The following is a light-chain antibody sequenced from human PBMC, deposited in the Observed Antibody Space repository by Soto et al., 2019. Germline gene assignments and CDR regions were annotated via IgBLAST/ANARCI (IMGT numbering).Light chain of an antibody. CDR2: KAS. V-gene: IGKV1-5*03. J-gene: IGKJ1*01. Sequence: DIQMTQSPSTLSGSVGDRVTITCRASQTISSWLAWYQQKKGKPPKLLIYKASTLKSGVPSRFRGSGSGTEFTLTISRLQPDDFETYYCQHYNSSSEAFGRGTKVDIK. CDR3: QHYNSSSEA. CDR1: QTISSW.